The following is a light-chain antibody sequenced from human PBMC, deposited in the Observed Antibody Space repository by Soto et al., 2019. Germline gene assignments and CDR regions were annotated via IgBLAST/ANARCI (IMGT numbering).Light chain of an antibody. V-gene: IGKV3-15*01. CDR2: GAS. CDR1: QSVSSN. CDR3: QQYNNWPPIN. J-gene: IGKJ5*01. Sequence: EIVMTQSPATLSVSPGERATLSCRASQSVSSNLAWYQQKPGQAPRLLIYGASTRATGIPARFSGSGSGTAVSLTVSSLQSEDFAVYSCQQYNNWPPINFGQGTRLEIK.